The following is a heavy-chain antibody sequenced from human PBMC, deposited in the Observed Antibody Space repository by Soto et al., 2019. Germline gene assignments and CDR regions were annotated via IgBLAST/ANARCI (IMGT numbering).Heavy chain of an antibody. J-gene: IGHJ6*02. CDR3: ARDDIPGIAVAIYGMDV. CDR1: GFTFSSYG. CDR2: IWYDESNI. Sequence: QVQLVESGGSVVQPGRSLRLSCAASGFTFSSYGMHWVRQAPGKGLDWVAVIWYDESNIYYADSVKGRFTISRDNSKNTLFLQMNSLRAEDTAVYYCARDDIPGIAVAIYGMDVWGQGTTVTVSS. D-gene: IGHD6-19*01. V-gene: IGHV3-33*01.